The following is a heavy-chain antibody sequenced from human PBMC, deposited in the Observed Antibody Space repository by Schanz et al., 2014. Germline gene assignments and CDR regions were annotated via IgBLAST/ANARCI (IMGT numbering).Heavy chain of an antibody. CDR1: GFIFSSYG. J-gene: IGHJ6*02. Sequence: QVQLVESGGGVVQPGRSLRLSCAASGFIFSSYGLHWVRQAPGKGLEWVAFIWYDGSNKYYADSVKGRFTISRDNSKNTLYLQMNSLRAEDTTVYFCARDRRRIATPRAPSYRNYYGNAMDVWGQGTTVTVSS. CDR2: IWYDGSNK. V-gene: IGHV3-33*01. CDR3: ARDRRRIATPRAPSYRNYYGNAMDV. D-gene: IGHD5-18*01.